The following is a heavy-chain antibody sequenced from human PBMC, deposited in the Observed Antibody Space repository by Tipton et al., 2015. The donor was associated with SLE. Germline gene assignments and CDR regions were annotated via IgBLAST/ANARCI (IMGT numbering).Heavy chain of an antibody. CDR2: ISISGSDI. J-gene: IGHJ4*02. D-gene: IGHD1/OR15-1a*01. CDR1: GFTFSDYY. CDR3: AREGVNSPDY. V-gene: IGHV3-11*06. Sequence: GSLRLSCTASGFTFSDYYMSWIRQAPGKGLEWVSYISISGSDINYADSLKGRFTISRDNAKNSLYLQMNSLRAEDTAVYYCAREGVNSPDYWGQGTLVTVSS.